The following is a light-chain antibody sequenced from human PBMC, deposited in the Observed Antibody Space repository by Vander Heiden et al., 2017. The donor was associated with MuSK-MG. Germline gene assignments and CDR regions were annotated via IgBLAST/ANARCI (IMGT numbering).Light chain of an antibody. CDR1: QSVSSY. V-gene: IGKV3-11*01. CDR2: DAS. CDR3: QQRSNWPLT. Sequence: VLTQSPATLSLSPGERATLSCRASQSVSSYLAWYQQKPGQAPRLLIYDASNRATGIPARFSGSGSGTDFTLTISSLEPEDFAVYYCQQRSNWPLTFGGRTKVEIK. J-gene: IGKJ4*01.